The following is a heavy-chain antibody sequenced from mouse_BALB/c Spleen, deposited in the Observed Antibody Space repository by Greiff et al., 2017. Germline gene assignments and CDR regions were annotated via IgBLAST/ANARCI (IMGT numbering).Heavy chain of an antibody. CDR1: GFTFSSYA. V-gene: IGHV5-6-5*01. D-gene: IGHD1-1*01. J-gene: IGHJ2*01. Sequence: EVQLVESGGGLVKPGGSLKLSCAASGFTFSSYAMSWVRQTPEKRLEWVASISSGGSTYYPDSVKGRFTISRDNARNILYLQMSSLRSEDTAMYYCARGVELRRYYFDYWGQGTTLTVSS. CDR2: ISSGGST. CDR3: ARGVELRRYYFDY.